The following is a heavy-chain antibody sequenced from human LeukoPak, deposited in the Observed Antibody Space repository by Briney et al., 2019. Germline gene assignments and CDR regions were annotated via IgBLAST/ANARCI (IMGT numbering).Heavy chain of an antibody. V-gene: IGHV3-30-3*01. CDR2: ISYDGSNK. CDR3: AADDFDY. Sequence: GRSLRLSCAASGFTFSSYAMHWVRQAPGKGLEWVAVISYDGSNKYYADFVKGRFTISRDNSKNTLYLQMNSLRAEDTAVYYCAADDFDYWGQGTLVTVSS. J-gene: IGHJ4*02. CDR1: GFTFSSYA.